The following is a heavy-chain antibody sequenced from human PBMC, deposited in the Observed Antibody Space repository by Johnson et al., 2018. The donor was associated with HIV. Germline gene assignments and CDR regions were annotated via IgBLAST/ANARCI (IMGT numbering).Heavy chain of an antibody. D-gene: IGHD6-13*01. Sequence: QMLLVESGGGVVQPGGSLRLSCAASGFTFSKNGIHWVRQPPGKGLEWVAVISYDGSNKYYADSVKGRFTISRDNSKNTLYLQMNSLRAGDTAVYYCARGKGAAAAEAFDIWGQGTLVIVPS. CDR1: GFTFSKNG. J-gene: IGHJ3*02. CDR3: ARGKGAAAAEAFDI. V-gene: IGHV3-30*19. CDR2: ISYDGSNK.